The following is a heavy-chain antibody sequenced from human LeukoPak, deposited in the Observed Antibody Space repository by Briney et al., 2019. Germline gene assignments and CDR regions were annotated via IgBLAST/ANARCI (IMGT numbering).Heavy chain of an antibody. J-gene: IGHJ5*02. CDR1: GFTFSSYA. D-gene: IGHD6-13*01. CDR2: ISGSGGST. Sequence: AGGSLRLSCAASGFTFSSYAMSWVRQAPGKGLEWVSAISGSGGSTYYADSVKGRFTISRDNSKNTLYLQMNSLRAEDTAVYYCAKDRGEYQLVQGPWFDPWGQGTLVTVSS. V-gene: IGHV3-23*01. CDR3: AKDRGEYQLVQGPWFDP.